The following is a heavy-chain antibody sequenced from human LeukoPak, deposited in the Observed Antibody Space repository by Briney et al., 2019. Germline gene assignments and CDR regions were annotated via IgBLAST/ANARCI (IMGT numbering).Heavy chain of an antibody. D-gene: IGHD5-12*01. V-gene: IGHV3-48*04. CDR3: ARGSGDSGYDWVYYYYYMDV. Sequence: PGGSLRLSCAASGFTFSSYSMNWVRQAPGKGLEWVSYISSSSSTIYYADSVKGRFTISRDNAKNSLYLQMNSLRAEDTAVYYWARGSGDSGYDWVYYYYYMDVWGKGTTVTVSS. J-gene: IGHJ6*03. CDR1: GFTFSSYS. CDR2: ISSSSSTI.